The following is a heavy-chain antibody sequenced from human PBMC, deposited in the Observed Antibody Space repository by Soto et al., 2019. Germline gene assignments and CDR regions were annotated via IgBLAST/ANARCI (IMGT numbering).Heavy chain of an antibody. V-gene: IGHV1-3*01. Sequence: ASVKVSCKASGYTFTSYAMHWVRQAPGQRLEWMGWINAGNGNTKYSQKFQGRVTITRDTSASTAYMELSSLRSEDTAVYYCARPTGPDYYYYMDVWGKGTTVTV. CDR3: ARPTGPDYYYYMDV. D-gene: IGHD3-9*01. CDR2: INAGNGNT. CDR1: GYTFTSYA. J-gene: IGHJ6*03.